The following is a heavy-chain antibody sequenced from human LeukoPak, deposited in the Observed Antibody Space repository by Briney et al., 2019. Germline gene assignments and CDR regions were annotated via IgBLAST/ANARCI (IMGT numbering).Heavy chain of an antibody. Sequence: PSETLSLTCTVSGGSISSYYWSWIRQPPGKGLEWIGYIYYSGSTNYNPSLKSRVTISVDTSKNQFSLKLSSVTAADTAVYYCARHGLYCSSTSCLNWFDPWGQGTLVTVSS. CDR2: IYYSGST. V-gene: IGHV4-59*08. J-gene: IGHJ5*02. CDR3: ARHGLYCSSTSCLNWFDP. CDR1: GGSISSYY. D-gene: IGHD2-2*01.